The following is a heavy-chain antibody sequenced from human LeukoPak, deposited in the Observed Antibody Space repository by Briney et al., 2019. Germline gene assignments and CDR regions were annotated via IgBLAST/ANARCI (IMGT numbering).Heavy chain of an antibody. V-gene: IGHV3-21*01. CDR3: ARDPNSRPRPEVSSH. Sequence: GGSLRLSCAASGFTFSSYSMNWVRQAPGKGLEWVSSISSSSSYIYYADSVKGRFTISRDNAKNSLYLQMNSLRAEDTAVYYCARDPNSRPRPEVSSHWGQGTLVTVSS. D-gene: IGHD6-13*01. CDR2: ISSSSSYI. J-gene: IGHJ4*02. CDR1: GFTFSSYS.